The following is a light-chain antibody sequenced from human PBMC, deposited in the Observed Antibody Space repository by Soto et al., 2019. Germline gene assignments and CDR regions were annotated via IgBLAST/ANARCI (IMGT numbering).Light chain of an antibody. CDR1: QRVSRT. V-gene: IGKV3-15*01. J-gene: IGKJ5*01. CDR2: GAS. Sequence: EMVLTRSPTRLSVSRGSRPTLSCRASQRVSRTLAWYQQKPGQTPRLLIYGASTRAPGIPASFSGSGSATAFTLTISSLKSEDFAVYYCQQYNNWPPLTFGHGTRLEIK. CDR3: QQYNNWPPLT.